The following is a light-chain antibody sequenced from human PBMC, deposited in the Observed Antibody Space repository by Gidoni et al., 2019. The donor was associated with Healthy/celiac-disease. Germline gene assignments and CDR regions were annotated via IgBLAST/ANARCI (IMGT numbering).Light chain of an antibody. CDR3: NSRDSSGNHHVV. V-gene: IGLV3-19*01. Sequence: SSELTQDPAVSVALGQTVRITCQGASLRSYYASWYQQKPGQAPVLVTYGKNNRPSGIPDRFSGSSSGNTASLTITGAQAEDEADYYCNSRDSSGNHHVVFGGGTKLTVL. J-gene: IGLJ2*01. CDR1: SLRSYY. CDR2: GKN.